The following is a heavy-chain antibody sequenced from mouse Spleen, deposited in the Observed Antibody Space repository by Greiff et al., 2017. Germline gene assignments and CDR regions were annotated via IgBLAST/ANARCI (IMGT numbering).Heavy chain of an antibody. J-gene: IGHJ4*01. CDR2: ISYDGSN. V-gene: IGHV3-6*01. CDR1: GYSITSGYY. Sequence: EVQLVESGPGLVKPSQSLSLTCSVTGYSITSGYYWNWIRQFPGNKLEWMGYISYDGSNNYNPSLKNRISITRDTSKNQFFLKLNSVTTEDTATYYCARVPNFFYYAMDYWGQGTSVTVSS. D-gene: IGHD4-1*02. CDR3: ARVPNFFYYAMDY.